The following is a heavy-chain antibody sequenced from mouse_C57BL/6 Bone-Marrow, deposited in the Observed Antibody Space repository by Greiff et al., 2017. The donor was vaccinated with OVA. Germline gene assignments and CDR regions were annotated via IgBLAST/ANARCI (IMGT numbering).Heavy chain of an antibody. CDR1: GYTFTSYW. J-gene: IGHJ3*01. CDR3: ARHYSTPFAY. Sequence: QVHVKQSGAELVKPGASVKLSCKASGYTFTSYWMHWVKQRPGQGLEWIGMIHPNSGSTNYNEKFKSKATLTVDKSSSTAYMQLSSLTSEDSAVYYCARHYSTPFAYWGQGTLVTVSA. V-gene: IGHV1-64*01. D-gene: IGHD2-5*01. CDR2: IHPNSGST.